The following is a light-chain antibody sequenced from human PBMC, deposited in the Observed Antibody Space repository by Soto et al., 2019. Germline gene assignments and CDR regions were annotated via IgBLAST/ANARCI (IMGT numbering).Light chain of an antibody. V-gene: IGKV1-39*01. J-gene: IGKJ2*01. Sequence: IQMTQSPSSLSASVGDRVTVTCRASQSINIYLNWYQQKPGKAPTLLIYGTSSLQSGVPSRFSGGGSRTDFTLTISSLQPEDFATYYCQQSYRSPYTFGQGTKLEIK. CDR3: QQSYRSPYT. CDR1: QSINIY. CDR2: GTS.